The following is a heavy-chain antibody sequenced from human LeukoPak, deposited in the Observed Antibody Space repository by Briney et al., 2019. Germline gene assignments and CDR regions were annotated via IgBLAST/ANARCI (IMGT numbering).Heavy chain of an antibody. CDR2: ISSSSSYI. CDR1: GFTFSSYS. CDR3: ARDPTMARGAFDY. V-gene: IGHV3-21*01. D-gene: IGHD3-10*01. Sequence: GGSLRLSCAASGFTFSSYSMNWVRQAPGKGLEWVSSISSSSSYIYYADSVKGRFTISRDNAKNSLYLQTNSLRAEDTAVYYCARDPTMARGAFDYWGQGTLVTVSS. J-gene: IGHJ4*02.